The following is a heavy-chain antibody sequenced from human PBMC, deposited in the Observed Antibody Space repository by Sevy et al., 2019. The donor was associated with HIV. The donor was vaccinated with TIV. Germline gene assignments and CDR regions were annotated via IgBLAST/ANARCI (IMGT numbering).Heavy chain of an antibody. D-gene: IGHD3-16*02. CDR3: AKLGPITFGGVILDY. CDR2: ISYDGSNK. Sequence: GGCLRLSCAASGFTFSSYGMHWVRQAPGKGLEWVAVISYDGSNKYYADSVKGRFTISRDNSKNTLYLQMNSLRAEDTAVYYCAKLGPITFGGVILDYWGQGTLVTVSS. CDR1: GFTFSSYG. J-gene: IGHJ4*02. V-gene: IGHV3-30*18.